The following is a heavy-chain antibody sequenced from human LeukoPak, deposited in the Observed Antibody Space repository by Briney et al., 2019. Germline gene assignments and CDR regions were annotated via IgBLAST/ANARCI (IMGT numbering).Heavy chain of an antibody. CDR2: INTDSSDI. J-gene: IGHJ4*02. CDR1: GFTFSRFA. CDR3: ARDTFQPGLIDS. Sequence: GGSLRLSCAASGFTFSRFAMNWVRQAPGKGLEWISYINTDSSDIHYANSVKGRFTISRDNARNTLFLQLSSLRAEDSAVYYCARDTFQPGLIDSWGQGTLVTVSS. D-gene: IGHD2-2*01. V-gene: IGHV3-21*05.